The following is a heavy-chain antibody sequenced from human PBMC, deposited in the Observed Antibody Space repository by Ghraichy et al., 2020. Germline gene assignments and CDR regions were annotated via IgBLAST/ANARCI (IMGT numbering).Heavy chain of an antibody. Sequence: SETLSLTCAVSGGSISSGGYSWSWIRQPPGKGLEWIGYIYHSGSTYYNPSLKSRVTISVDRSKNQFSLKLSSVTAADTAVYYCARDSSYNDAFDIWGQGTMVTVSS. V-gene: IGHV4-30-2*01. CDR2: IYHSGST. D-gene: IGHD3-22*01. CDR1: GGSISSGGYS. J-gene: IGHJ3*02. CDR3: ARDSSYNDAFDI.